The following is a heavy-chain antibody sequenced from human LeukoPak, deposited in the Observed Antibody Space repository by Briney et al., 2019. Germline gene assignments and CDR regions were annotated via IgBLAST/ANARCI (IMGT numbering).Heavy chain of an antibody. J-gene: IGHJ3*02. CDR1: GGSISSGSYY. D-gene: IGHD5-18*01. CDR3: ARESRIQLWYGDAFDI. CDR2: IYTSGNT. Sequence: SETLSLTCTVSGGSISSGSYYWSWIRQPAGKGLEWVGRIYTSGNTNYNPSLKSRVTISVDTSKNQFSLKLSSVTAADTAVYYCARESRIQLWYGDAFDIWGQGTMVTVSS. V-gene: IGHV4-61*02.